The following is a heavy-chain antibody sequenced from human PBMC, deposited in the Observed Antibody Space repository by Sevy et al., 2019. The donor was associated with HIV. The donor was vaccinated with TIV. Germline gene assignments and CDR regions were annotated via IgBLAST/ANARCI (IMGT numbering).Heavy chain of an antibody. J-gene: IGHJ4*02. D-gene: IGHD6-13*01. V-gene: IGHV6-1*01. Sequence: SQTLSLTCAISGDSVSSNSAAWNWIRQSPSRGLEWLGRTYYRSKWYNDYAVSVKSRITINPDTSKNQFSLQLNSVTPEDTAVYYCARGAYSSSWTQEEVFDYWGQGTLVTVSS. CDR2: TYYRSKWYN. CDR3: ARGAYSSSWTQEEVFDY. CDR1: GDSVSSNSAA.